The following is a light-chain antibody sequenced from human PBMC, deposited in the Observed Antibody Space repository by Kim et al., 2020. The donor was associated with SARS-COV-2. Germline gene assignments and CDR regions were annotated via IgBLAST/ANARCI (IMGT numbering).Light chain of an antibody. CDR3: QQSYSTPPT. J-gene: IGKJ4*01. CDR2: GAS. V-gene: IGKV1-39*01. Sequence: ASVGDRVTLTCRASQGISSYLNWYQQKPEKAPKLLIYGASSLQSGVPSRFSGSGSGTDFTLTITSLQPEDFATYFCQQSYSTPPTFGGGTKVDIK. CDR1: QGISSY.